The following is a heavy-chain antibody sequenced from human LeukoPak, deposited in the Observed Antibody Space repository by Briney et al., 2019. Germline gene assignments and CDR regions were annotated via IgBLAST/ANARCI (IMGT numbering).Heavy chain of an antibody. CDR2: IKPSDGST. CDR3: ATGELLQMGNDY. V-gene: IGHV1-46*04. CDR1: GYTFSSYY. D-gene: IGHD1-26*01. J-gene: IGHJ4*02. Sequence: ASVKVSCKASGYTFSSYYIHWVRQAPGHGLEWMGIIKPSDGSTSYGQKLQGRVTMTRDMSTSTVYMELSSLRSGDTAVYYCATGELLQMGNDYWGQGTLVTVSS.